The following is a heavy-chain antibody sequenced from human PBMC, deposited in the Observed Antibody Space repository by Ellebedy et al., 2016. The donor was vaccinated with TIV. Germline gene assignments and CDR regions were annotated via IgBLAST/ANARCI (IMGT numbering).Heavy chain of an antibody. CDR3: AKENEVISTWYGKWFDP. CDR2: IYYSGST. V-gene: IGHV4-59*01. Sequence: SETLSLXXTVSGGSISGYYWSWIRQPPGKGLEWIGYIYYSGSTNYNPSLKSRVTFSLDTSKNQFSLKLSSVTAADTAVYYCAKENEVISTWYGKWFDPWGQGTLVTVSS. J-gene: IGHJ5*02. CDR1: GGSISGYY. D-gene: IGHD6-13*01.